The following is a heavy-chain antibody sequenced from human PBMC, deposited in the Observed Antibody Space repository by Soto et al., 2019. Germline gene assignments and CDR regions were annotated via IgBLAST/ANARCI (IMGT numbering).Heavy chain of an antibody. V-gene: IGHV1-18*01. Sequence: ASVKVSCKASGYTFIRYGITGVRQAPGQGLEWMGWISPYNDQTIYAQKLQGRVTLTADTSTRTVYMQLRSLKSDDTAVYYCARGGYYDNVWGKLSHYGLDVWGQGTSVTVSS. CDR2: ISPYNDQT. CDR3: ARGGYYDNVWGKLSHYGLDV. D-gene: IGHD3-16*01. J-gene: IGHJ6*02. CDR1: GYTFIRYG.